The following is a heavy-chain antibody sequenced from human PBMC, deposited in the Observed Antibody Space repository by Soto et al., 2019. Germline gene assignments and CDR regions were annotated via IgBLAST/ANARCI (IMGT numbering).Heavy chain of an antibody. J-gene: IGHJ6*03. V-gene: IGHV3-64*01. CDR3: ARDHGCTGTTCVAPEYYYYLDV. D-gene: IGHD4-4*01. CDR1: GFTFSSYA. CDR2: ISSNGGST. Sequence: PGGSLRLSCAASGFTFSSYAMHWVRQAPGKGLEYVSAISSNGGSTYYANSVKGRFTISRDNSKNTLYLQMGSLRAEDMAVYYCARDHGCTGTTCVAPEYYYYLDVWGKGTTVTLS.